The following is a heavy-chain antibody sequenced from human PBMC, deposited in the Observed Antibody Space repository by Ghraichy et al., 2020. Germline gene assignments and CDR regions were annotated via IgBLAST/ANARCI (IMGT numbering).Heavy chain of an antibody. Sequence: SETLSLTCTVSAASVSSSDYYWNWIRQSPEKGLEWIGYIYYTGTTNYNPSLKSRVTLSLDMSKNQFSLKLTSVTAADTAVYYCARKVSDNRFDYWGQGTLVTVSS. CDR3: ARKVSDNRFDY. CDR1: AASVSSSDYY. J-gene: IGHJ4*02. V-gene: IGHV4-61*08. CDR2: IYYTGTT. D-gene: IGHD1-14*01.